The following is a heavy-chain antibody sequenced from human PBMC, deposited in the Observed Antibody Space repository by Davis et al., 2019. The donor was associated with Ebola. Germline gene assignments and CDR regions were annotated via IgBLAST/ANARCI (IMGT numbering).Heavy chain of an antibody. D-gene: IGHD2-8*02. CDR2: ISAYNGNT. V-gene: IGHV1-18*01. J-gene: IGHJ4*02. CDR1: GYTFTSYG. CDR3: ARDWDYCTGGVCYWHYFDY. Sequence: ASVKVSCKASGYTFTSYGISWVRQAPGQGLEWMGWISAYNGNTNYAQKLQGRVTMTTDTSTSTAYMELRSLRSDDTAVYYCARDWDYCTGGVCYWHYFDYWGQGTLVTVSS.